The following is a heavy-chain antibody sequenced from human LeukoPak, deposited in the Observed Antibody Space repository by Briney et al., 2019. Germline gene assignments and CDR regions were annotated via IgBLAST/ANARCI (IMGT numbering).Heavy chain of an antibody. CDR1: GYSISSGYY. J-gene: IGHJ4*02. CDR2: IYHSGST. CDR3: ARVLWFGEYHFDY. V-gene: IGHV4-38-2*02. Sequence: SETLSLTCTVSGYSISSGYYWGWIRQPPGKGLEWIGSIYHSGSTYYNPSLKSRVTISVDTSKNQFSLKLSSVTAADTAVYYCARVLWFGEYHFDYWGQGTLVTVSS. D-gene: IGHD3-10*01.